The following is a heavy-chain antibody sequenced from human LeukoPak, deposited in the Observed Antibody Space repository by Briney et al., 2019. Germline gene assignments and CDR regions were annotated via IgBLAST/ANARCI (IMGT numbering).Heavy chain of an antibody. J-gene: IGHJ4*02. CDR2: IYYSGST. D-gene: IGHD5-12*01. V-gene: IGHV4-39*07. Sequence: SETLSLTCSVSGDSISSSSYYWGWIRQPPGKGLEWIGNIYYSGSTYYNSSLKSRVTISVDTSKNQFSLKLSSVTAADTAVYYCARVYVDIVATIEVKYFDYWGQGTLVTVSS. CDR3: ARVYVDIVATIEVKYFDY. CDR1: GDSISSSSYY.